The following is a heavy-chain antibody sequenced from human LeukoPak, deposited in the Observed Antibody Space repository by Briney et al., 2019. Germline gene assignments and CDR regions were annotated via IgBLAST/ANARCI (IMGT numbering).Heavy chain of an antibody. J-gene: IGHJ4*02. D-gene: IGHD6-13*01. CDR1: GYTFTGYY. CDR3: ARAYSSSRMNFDY. CDR2: INPNSGGT. Sequence: GASVKVSCKASGYTFTGYYMHWVRQAPGQGLEWMGWINPNSGGTNYAQKFQGRVTMTRDTSISTAYMELSRLRSDDTAVYYCARAYSSSRMNFDYWAQGTLVTVSS. V-gene: IGHV1-2*02.